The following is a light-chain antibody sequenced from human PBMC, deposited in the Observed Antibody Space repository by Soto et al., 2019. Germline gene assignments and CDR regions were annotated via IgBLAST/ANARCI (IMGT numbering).Light chain of an antibody. J-gene: IGKJ1*01. V-gene: IGKV1-5*03. CDR1: QSISRY. CDR3: QHYSTYWWT. Sequence: DIQMTQSPSTLSASVGDRVTITCRASQSISRYLAWYQQEPGKAPKLLIYKASNLETGVPSRFSGSGSGTEFTLTISSLQPDDFATYYCQHYSTYWWTFGQGTKVEV. CDR2: KAS.